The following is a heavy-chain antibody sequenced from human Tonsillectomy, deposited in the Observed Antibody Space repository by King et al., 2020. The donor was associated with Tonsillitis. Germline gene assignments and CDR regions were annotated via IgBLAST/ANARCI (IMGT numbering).Heavy chain of an antibody. CDR1: GFTFSSYG. D-gene: IGHD3-10*01. CDR2: IDWGVSEK. Sequence: VQLVESRGGLVQPGGSLRLSCAASGFTFSSYGMNWVRQAPGKGLVWVANIDWGVSEKYYVDSVEGRFTNSRDNAKNSLYLQRNSLRAEDTAVYYCARDRGWLHLDYWGQGTLVTVSS. J-gene: IGHJ4*02. CDR3: ARDRGWLHLDY. V-gene: IGHV3-7*01.